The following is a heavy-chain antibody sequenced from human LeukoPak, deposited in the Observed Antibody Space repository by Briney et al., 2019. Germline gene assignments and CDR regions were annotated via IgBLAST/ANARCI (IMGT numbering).Heavy chain of an antibody. CDR3: ATVSYYYDSSGYQGYFQH. CDR1: GYTLTELS. V-gene: IGHV1-24*01. Sequence: GASVKVSCKVSGYTLTELSIHWVRQAPGKGREWMGGFDPEDGETIYAQRFQGRVTMTEDTSTDTAYIELSSLRSEAAAVYYCATVSYYYDSSGYQGYFQHWGQGTLVTVSS. J-gene: IGHJ1*01. D-gene: IGHD3-22*01. CDR2: FDPEDGET.